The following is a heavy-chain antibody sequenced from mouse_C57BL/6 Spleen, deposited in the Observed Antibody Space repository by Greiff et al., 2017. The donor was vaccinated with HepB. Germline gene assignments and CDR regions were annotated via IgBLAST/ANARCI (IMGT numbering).Heavy chain of an antibody. D-gene: IGHD4-1*02. Sequence: EVQLQESGPGLVKPSQSLSLTCSVPGYSIPSGYYWNWIRQFPGNKLEWMGYISYDGSNNYNPSLKNRISITRDTSKNQFFLKLNSVTTEDTSTYYCARDRPTGPHSDYWGQVTTLTVSS. J-gene: IGHJ2*01. CDR3: ARDRPTGPHSDY. V-gene: IGHV3-6*01. CDR2: ISYDGSN. CDR1: GYSIPSGYY.